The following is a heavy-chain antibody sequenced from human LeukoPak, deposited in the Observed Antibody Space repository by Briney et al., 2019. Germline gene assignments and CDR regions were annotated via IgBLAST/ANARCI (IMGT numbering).Heavy chain of an antibody. D-gene: IGHD2-2*01. CDR3: ARDEGYCSSTSCYDYFQH. CDR2: INPNSGGT. J-gene: IGHJ1*01. Sequence: ASVKVSCKASGYTFTGYYMHWVRQAPGQGLEWMGWINPNSGGTNYAQKFQGRVTMTRDTSISTAYMELSRLRSDDTAVYYCARDEGYCSSTSCYDYFQHWGQGTLGTVFS. V-gene: IGHV1-2*02. CDR1: GYTFTGYY.